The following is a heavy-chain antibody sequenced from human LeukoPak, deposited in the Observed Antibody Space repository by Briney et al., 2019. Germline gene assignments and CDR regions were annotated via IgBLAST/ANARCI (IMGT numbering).Heavy chain of an antibody. D-gene: IGHD2-8*01. CDR2: IYYSGST. V-gene: IGHV4-39*01. CDR3: ARRDVLMVEYYFDY. J-gene: IGHJ4*02. CDR1: GGSISSSSYY. Sequence: SETLSLTCTVSGGSISSSSYYWGWIRQPPGKGLEWIGSIYYSGSTYYNPSLKSRVTISVDTSKNQFSLELSSVTAADTAVYYCARRDVLMVEYYFDYWGQGTLVTVSS.